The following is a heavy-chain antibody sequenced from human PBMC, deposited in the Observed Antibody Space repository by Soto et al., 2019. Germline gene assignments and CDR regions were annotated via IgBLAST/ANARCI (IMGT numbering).Heavy chain of an antibody. Sequence: SETLSLTCTVSGGSITTGDYSWNWIRQSPGKGMEWVGYIYQSGSTYYNPSLKSRATISVDRSRNSFSLKLSSVTAADTGVYYCARGRSTSGYPNFDPWGQGTLVTVSS. V-gene: IGHV4-30-2*06. D-gene: IGHD3-22*01. CDR1: GGSITTGDYS. CDR3: ARGRSTSGYPNFDP. CDR2: IYQSGST. J-gene: IGHJ5*02.